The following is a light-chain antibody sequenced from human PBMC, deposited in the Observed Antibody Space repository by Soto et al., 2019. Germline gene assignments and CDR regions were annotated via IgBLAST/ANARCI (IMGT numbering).Light chain of an antibody. J-gene: IGKJ2*01. Sequence: DIQLTQSPSPLSATLGDRVTITCRANQSISNYLHWYQQKPRKAPRLLIYAATTLQSGVPSRFSGSGSGTEFTLTISGLQPEDFATYYCQHSYSVVPYTFVPGTKLDIK. CDR3: QHSYSVVPYT. V-gene: IGKV1-39*01. CDR1: QSISNY. CDR2: AAT.